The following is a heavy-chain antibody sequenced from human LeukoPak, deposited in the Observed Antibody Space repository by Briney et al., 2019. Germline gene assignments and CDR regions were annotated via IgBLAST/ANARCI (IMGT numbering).Heavy chain of an antibody. CDR2: IYYSGST. CDR1: GGSISSSSYY. V-gene: IGHV4-39*01. D-gene: IGHD5-18*01. CDR3: ARQLPRGNSYGLFDY. J-gene: IGHJ4*02. Sequence: SETLSLTCTVSGGSISSSSYYWGWIRQPPGKGLEWIGSIYYSGSTYYNPSLKSRVTISVDTSKNQFSLKVSSVTAADTAMYYCARQLPRGNSYGLFDYWGQGTLVTVSS.